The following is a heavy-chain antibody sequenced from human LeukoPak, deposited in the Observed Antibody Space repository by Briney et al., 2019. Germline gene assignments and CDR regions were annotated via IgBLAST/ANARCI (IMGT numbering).Heavy chain of an antibody. V-gene: IGHV1-8*01. Sequence: GASVKVSCKASGYTFTSHHINWVRQAAGQGLEWMGWMNPNSGNTAYAQKFQGRVTMTRDTSISTAYMELSSLRSEDTAVYYCARSRFGELAWFDPWGQGTLVTVFS. CDR1: GYTFTSHH. CDR2: MNPNSGNT. D-gene: IGHD3-10*01. J-gene: IGHJ5*02. CDR3: ARSRFGELAWFDP.